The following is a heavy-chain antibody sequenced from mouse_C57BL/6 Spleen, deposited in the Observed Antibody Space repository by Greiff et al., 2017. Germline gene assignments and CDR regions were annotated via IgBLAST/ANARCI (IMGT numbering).Heavy chain of an antibody. CDR2: IDPSDSYT. V-gene: IGHV1-69*01. D-gene: IGHD2-5*01. CDR1: GYTFTSYW. Sequence: QVQLQQPGAELVMPGASVKLSCKASGYTFTSYWLHWVKQRPGQGLEWIGEIDPSDSYTNYNQKFKGKSTLTVDKSSSTAYMQLSSLTSEDSAVYYCARVNSNYEPFAYWGQGTLVTVSA. CDR3: ARVNSNYEPFAY. J-gene: IGHJ3*01.